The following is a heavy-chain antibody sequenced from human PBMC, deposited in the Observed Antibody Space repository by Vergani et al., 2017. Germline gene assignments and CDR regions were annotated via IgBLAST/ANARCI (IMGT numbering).Heavy chain of an antibody. CDR1: GFTFKNTW. Sequence: EVQVVESGGGLIKPGGSLRLSCAGSGFTFKNTWMNWVRQAPGEGLEWIGRIKTKTDAETTDYAAPVKGRFTISRDDSKDSAFLLVNNLKTEDTAVYFCYTDYHDYWGQGTLVTVSS. J-gene: IGHJ4*02. CDR3: YTDYHDY. D-gene: IGHD2-2*02. CDR2: IKTKTDAETT. V-gene: IGHV3-15*01.